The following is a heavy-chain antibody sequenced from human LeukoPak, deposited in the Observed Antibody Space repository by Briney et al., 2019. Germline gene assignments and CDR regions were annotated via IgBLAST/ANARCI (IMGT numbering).Heavy chain of an antibody. Sequence: ASVKVSCKASGYTFTGYYMHWVRQAPGQAPEWMGWINPNSGGTNYAQKFQGRVTMTRDTSISTAYMDLSRLRSDDTAVYYCARDVGEYCSSVSCYASDYWGQGTLVTVSS. CDR2: INPNSGGT. J-gene: IGHJ4*02. CDR3: ARDVGEYCSSVSCYASDY. D-gene: IGHD2-2*01. V-gene: IGHV1-2*02. CDR1: GYTFTGYY.